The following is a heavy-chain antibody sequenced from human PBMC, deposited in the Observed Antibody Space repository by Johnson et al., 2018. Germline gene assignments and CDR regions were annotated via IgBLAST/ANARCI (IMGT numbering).Heavy chain of an antibody. CDR2: ISYDGSNK. CDR1: GFTFSSYG. Sequence: VQLVETGGGVVQPGRSLRLSCAASGFTFSSYGMHWVRQAPGKGLEWVAVISYDGSNKYYADSVKGRFTISRDNAKNSLYLQMNSLRAEDTALYYCAKDISAGDGYFYYYMDVWGRGTTVTVSS. CDR3: AKDISAGDGYFYYYMDV. V-gene: IGHV3-30*18. D-gene: IGHD2-21*02. J-gene: IGHJ6*03.